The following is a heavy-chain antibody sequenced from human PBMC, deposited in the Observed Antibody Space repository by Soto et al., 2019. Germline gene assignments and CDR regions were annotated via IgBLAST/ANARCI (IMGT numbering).Heavy chain of an antibody. J-gene: IGHJ5*02. Sequence: QVQLVQSGAEVKEPGSAVKVSCKAPADSFSSYGISWVRQAPGQGLEWMGGIIPIFGTTNYAEKFQGRVTITAYESTNTAYMELSSLRSEDTSLYYCARVFPDGWVEPGVVRGDLDPWGRGTLVTVSS. CDR2: IIPIFGTT. D-gene: IGHD3-3*01. CDR3: ARVFPDGWVEPGVVRGDLDP. V-gene: IGHV1-69*01. CDR1: ADSFSSYG.